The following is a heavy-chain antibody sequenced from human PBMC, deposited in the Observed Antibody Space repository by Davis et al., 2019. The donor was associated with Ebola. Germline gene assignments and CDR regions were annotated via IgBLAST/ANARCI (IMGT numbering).Heavy chain of an antibody. J-gene: IGHJ4*02. CDR3: ASLRQTYDSSGYSQPFDF. D-gene: IGHD3-22*01. CDR2: FYYSGTT. Sequence: SETLSLTCTVSGGSITSSDYYWGWIRQSPGKGLEWIGTFYYSGTTFYNPTLKSRITVSVDPSKNQFSLKLNSATPADTAVYYCASLRQTYDSSGYSQPFDFWGLGSLVTVSS. CDR1: GGSITSSDYY. V-gene: IGHV4-39*01.